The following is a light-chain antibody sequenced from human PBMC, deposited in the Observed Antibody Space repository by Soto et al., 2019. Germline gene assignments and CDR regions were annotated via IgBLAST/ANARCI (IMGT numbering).Light chain of an antibody. CDR1: SSNIGANT. CDR3: AAWDDSLNGYV. J-gene: IGLJ1*01. CDR2: SHS. Sequence: QSVLTQPPSASGTPGQRVDFSCSGSSSNIGANTVNWYQQLPGAAPKLLIYSHSQRPSGVPDRFSGSKSGTSASLAISGLQSEDEAEYYCAAWDDSLNGYVFGPGTKLTVL. V-gene: IGLV1-44*01.